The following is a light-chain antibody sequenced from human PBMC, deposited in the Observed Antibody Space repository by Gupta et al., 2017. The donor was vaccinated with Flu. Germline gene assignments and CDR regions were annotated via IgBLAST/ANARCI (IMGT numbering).Light chain of an antibody. J-gene: IGKJ2*01. CDR3: QQAYWVPLT. CDR1: QHSYSY. Sequence: DIPMSPSPSSLSASVGDRVAITCRASQHSYSYLKWYQQKPGKATKLLIDVASTLKSRVTTMCSSGGAGKVGIPISSSLQADYAATYCRQQAYWVPLTFGEGTKLEIK. V-gene: IGKV1-39*01. CDR2: VAS.